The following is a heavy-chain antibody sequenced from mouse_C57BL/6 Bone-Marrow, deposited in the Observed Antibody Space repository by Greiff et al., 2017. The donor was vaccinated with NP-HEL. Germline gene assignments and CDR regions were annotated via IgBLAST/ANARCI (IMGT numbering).Heavy chain of an antibody. D-gene: IGHD3-3*01. CDR2: IYPGSGST. J-gene: IGHJ2*01. CDR1: GYTFTSYW. CDR3: ARGRGTPDY. Sequence: VQLQESGAELVKPGASVKMSCKASGYTFTSYWITWVKQRPGQGLEWIGDIYPGSGSTNYNEKFKNKATLTVDTSSSTAYMQLSSLTSEDSAVYYCARGRGTPDYWGQGTTLTVSS. V-gene: IGHV1-55*01.